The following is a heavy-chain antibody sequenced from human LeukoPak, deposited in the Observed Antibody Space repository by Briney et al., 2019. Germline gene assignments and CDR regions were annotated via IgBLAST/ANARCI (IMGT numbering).Heavy chain of an antibody. V-gene: IGHV2-70*11. CDR2: IDWDDDK. Sequence: SGPALVKPTQTLTLTCTFSGFSLSTSGMCVSWIRQPPGKALEWLARIDWDDDKYYSTSLKTRLTVSKDTSKNQVVLTMTNMDPVDTATYYCARDSFGYDSNGQFDYWGQGTLVTVSS. CDR3: ARDSFGYDSNGQFDY. CDR1: GFSLSTSGMC. D-gene: IGHD3-22*01. J-gene: IGHJ4*02.